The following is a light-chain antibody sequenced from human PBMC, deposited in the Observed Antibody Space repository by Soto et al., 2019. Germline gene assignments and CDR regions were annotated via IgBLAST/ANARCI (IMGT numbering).Light chain of an antibody. CDR1: QDIGTY. CDR2: SAS. V-gene: IGKV1-9*01. CDR3: QQLNTYPWT. J-gene: IGKJ1*01. Sequence: EIPLTQSPSFLSASVGDTVTITCRASQDIGTYLAWYQEQPGKPPRLLVYSASTSQSGLPSRFSGSGSGTDFRLTISSLQPDDFTTYYCQQLNTYPWTFGQGTKVDIK.